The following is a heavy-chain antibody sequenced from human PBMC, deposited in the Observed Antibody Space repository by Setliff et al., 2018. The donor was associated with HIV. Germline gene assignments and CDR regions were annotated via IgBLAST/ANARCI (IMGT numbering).Heavy chain of an antibody. CDR1: GYTFTSNA. V-gene: IGHV1-3*01. CDR2: INAGNGNT. D-gene: IGHD3-10*01. CDR3: ARDEGLLWLGEFGY. Sequence: ASVKVSCKASGYTFTSNAMHWVRQAPGQRLEWMGWINAGNGNTKYSQKFQGRVTITRDTSASTTYMELSSLRSEDTAVYYCARDEGLLWLGEFGYWGQGTPVTVSS. J-gene: IGHJ4*02.